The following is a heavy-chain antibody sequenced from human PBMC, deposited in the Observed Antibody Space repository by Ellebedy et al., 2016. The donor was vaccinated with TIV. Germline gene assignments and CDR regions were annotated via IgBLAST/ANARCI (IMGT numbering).Heavy chain of an antibody. CDR1: GFTFSSYA. D-gene: IGHD1/OR15-1a*01. J-gene: IGHJ4*02. V-gene: IGHV3-23*01. CDR3: ARENWYNDY. CDR2: ITGSGSRT. Sequence: GESLKISCAASGFTFSSYAMSWVRQAPGKGLEWVSTITGSGSRTDYADSVKGRFTFSRDNSKNTLYLQMNSLRAEDTAVYYCARENWYNDYWGQGTLVTVSS.